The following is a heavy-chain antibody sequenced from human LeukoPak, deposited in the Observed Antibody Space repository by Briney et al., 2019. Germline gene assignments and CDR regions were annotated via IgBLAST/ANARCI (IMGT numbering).Heavy chain of an antibody. CDR3: ARDGVFWSGRQIHRNYYMDV. CDR2: IYYSGST. J-gene: IGHJ6*03. V-gene: IGHV4-39*07. CDR1: GGSISSSSYY. Sequence: PSETLSLTCTVSGGSISSSSYYWGWIRQPPGKGLEWIGSIYYSGSTYYNPSLKSRVTISVDTSKNQFSLKLSSVTAADTAVYYCARDGVFWSGRQIHRNYYMDVWGKGTTVTVSS. D-gene: IGHD3-3*01.